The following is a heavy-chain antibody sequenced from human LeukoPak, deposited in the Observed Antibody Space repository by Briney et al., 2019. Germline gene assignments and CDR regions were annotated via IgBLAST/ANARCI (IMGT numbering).Heavy chain of an antibody. V-gene: IGHV3-33*06. J-gene: IGHJ6*03. D-gene: IGHD1-26*01. CDR1: GFTFSSYG. CDR2: IWYDGSNK. CDR3: AKEEVGATLHYYYYYMDV. Sequence: GRSLRLSCAASGFTFSSYGMHWVRQAPGKGLEWVAVIWYDGSNKYYADSVKGRFTTSRDNSKNTLYLQMNSLRAEDTAVYYCAKEEVGATLHYYYYYMDVWGKGTTVTVSS.